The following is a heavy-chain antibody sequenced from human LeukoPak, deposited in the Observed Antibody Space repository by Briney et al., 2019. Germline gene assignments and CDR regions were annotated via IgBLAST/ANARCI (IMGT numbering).Heavy chain of an antibody. CDR1: GITFDDYA. CDR2: ISWNSGSI. Sequence: SLRLSCAASGITFDDYAMHWGRKAPGKGLEWGSGISWNSGSIGYADSVKGRFTISRDNAKNSLYLQMNSLRAEDTALYYCAKDGGSSRSYGMDVWGQGTTVTVSS. D-gene: IGHD6-13*01. CDR3: AKDGGSSRSYGMDV. V-gene: IGHV3-9*01. J-gene: IGHJ6*02.